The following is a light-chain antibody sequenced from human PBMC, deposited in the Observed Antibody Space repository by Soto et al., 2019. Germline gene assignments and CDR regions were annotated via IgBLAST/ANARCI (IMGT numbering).Light chain of an antibody. CDR3: QQYARPPYA. CDR2: DAS. Sequence: IVLTQSPGTLSLSPGESANLSCRASQRISNSYLAWYQQKPGQAPRLLLYDASSRATGIPDRVSGSGSGTDFTLTISRLEPEDFAVYYCQQYARPPYAVGQGTKVDIK. V-gene: IGKV3-20*01. CDR1: QRISNSY. J-gene: IGKJ2*01.